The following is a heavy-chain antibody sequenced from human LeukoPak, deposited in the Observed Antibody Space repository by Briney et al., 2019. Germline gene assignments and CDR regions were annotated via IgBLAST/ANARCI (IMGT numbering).Heavy chain of an antibody. CDR1: GFTFSSYS. D-gene: IGHD2-15*01. Sequence: PGGSLRLSCAASGFTFSSYSMNWVRQAPGKGLEWVSSISSSSSYTYYADSVKGRFTISRDNAKNSLYLQMNSLRAEDTAVYYCARDIVVGPEYYYGMDVWGQGTTVTVSS. CDR3: ARDIVVGPEYYYGMDV. J-gene: IGHJ6*02. V-gene: IGHV3-21*01. CDR2: ISSSSSYT.